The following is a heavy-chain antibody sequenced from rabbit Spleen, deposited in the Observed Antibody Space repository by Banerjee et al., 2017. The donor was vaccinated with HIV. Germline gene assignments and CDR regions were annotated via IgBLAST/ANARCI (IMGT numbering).Heavy chain of an antibody. CDR3: ARGYSRGYHNYVEAFTL. J-gene: IGHJ4*01. V-gene: IGHV1S45*01. CDR1: GFSFSSSYY. CDR2: IYAGSSGNP. Sequence: QEQLEESGGDLVKPEGSLTLTCTASGFSFSSSYYMCWVRQAPGKGLEWIACIYAGSSGNPYYVSWAKGRFTISKPASTTVTLHMTSLTAADTASYFCARGYSRGYHNYVEAFTLWGQGALFPVS. D-gene: IGHD1-1*01.